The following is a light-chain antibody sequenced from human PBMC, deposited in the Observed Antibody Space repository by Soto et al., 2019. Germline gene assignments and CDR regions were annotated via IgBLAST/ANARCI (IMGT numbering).Light chain of an antibody. CDR3: QHYNSYYT. CDR1: QSISSW. CDR2: KAS. V-gene: IGKV1-5*03. J-gene: IGKJ2*01. Sequence: DIQMTQSPSTLSASVGDRVTITCRASQSISSWLAWYQQKPGKAPKLLIYKASSLESGVPSRFSGSGSGTNSTITISLQQTDDVATYYCQHYNSYYTFGQGTKLEIK.